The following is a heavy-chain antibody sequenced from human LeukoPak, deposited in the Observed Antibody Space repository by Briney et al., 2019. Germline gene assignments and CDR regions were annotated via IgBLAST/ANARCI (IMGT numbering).Heavy chain of an antibody. CDR1: GFPFNRYN. J-gene: IGHJ4*02. Sequence: GGTVRLPCAAWGFPFNRYNKKGVPQAPGKGRECVSYISSRSSTIYYADSVKGRFTIPRDNAKNSLYLQMNSLRAEDTAVYYCARDYRIALIMNYFDYWGQGTLVTVSS. V-gene: IGHV3-48*01. D-gene: IGHD1-26*01. CDR2: ISSRSSTI. CDR3: ARDYRIALIMNYFDY.